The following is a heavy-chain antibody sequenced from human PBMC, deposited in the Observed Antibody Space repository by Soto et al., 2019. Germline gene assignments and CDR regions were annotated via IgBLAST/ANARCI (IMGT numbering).Heavy chain of an antibody. CDR3: AKIMDYGDYVEEYYYGMDV. Sequence: PGGSLRLSCAASGFTFSSYGMHWVRQAPGKGLEWVAVISYDGSNKYYADSVKGRFTISRDNSKNTLYLQMNSLRAEDTAVYYCAKIMDYGDYVEEYYYGMDVWGQGTTVTVSS. V-gene: IGHV3-30*18. CDR2: ISYDGSNK. CDR1: GFTFSSYG. D-gene: IGHD4-17*01. J-gene: IGHJ6*02.